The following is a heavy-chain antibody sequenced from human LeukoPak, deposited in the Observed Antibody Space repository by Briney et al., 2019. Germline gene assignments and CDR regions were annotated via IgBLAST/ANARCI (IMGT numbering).Heavy chain of an antibody. D-gene: IGHD3-22*01. V-gene: IGHV4-59*01. CDR1: GGSIGSYY. Sequence: SETLSLTCTVSGGSIGSYYWSWIRQPPGKGLEWIGYINYSGTTNYNPSLKSRVSISVDTSKNQFSLQLSTVTAADTAVYYCARGTMMVGPWGQGTKVTVSS. J-gene: IGHJ5*02. CDR2: INYSGTT. CDR3: ARGTMMVGP.